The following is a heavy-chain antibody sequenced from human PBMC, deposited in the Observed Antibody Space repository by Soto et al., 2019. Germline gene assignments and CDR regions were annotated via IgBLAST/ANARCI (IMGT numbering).Heavy chain of an antibody. CDR2: TYYRSKWYY. CDR1: GDSVTGNTAG. V-gene: IGHV6-1*01. CDR3: ARDQYDFRSGSYYYAMEV. Sequence: SQTLSLTCVISGDSVTGNTAGWNWIRQSPSRGLEWLGRTYYRSKWYYDYAGSVKGRMTINPDTSRDQVSLRLRSVTRADTAVYYCARDQYDFRSGSYYYAMEVWGQGTKVTVSS. J-gene: IGHJ6*02. D-gene: IGHD3-3*01.